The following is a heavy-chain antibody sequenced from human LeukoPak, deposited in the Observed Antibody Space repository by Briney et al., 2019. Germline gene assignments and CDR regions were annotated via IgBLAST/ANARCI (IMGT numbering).Heavy chain of an antibody. CDR1: GFTFSSYG. CDR2: IWHDGSNK. CDR3: ARVHHLSSGWYYLDY. J-gene: IGHJ4*02. V-gene: IGHV3-33*01. Sequence: GGSLRLSCAASGFTFSSYGMHWVRQAAGKGLEWVAVIWHDGSNKYYADSVKGRFNISRDNSKNTLYLQMDSLRAEDTAVYYCARVHHLSSGWYYLDYWGQGTLVTVSS. D-gene: IGHD6-19*01.